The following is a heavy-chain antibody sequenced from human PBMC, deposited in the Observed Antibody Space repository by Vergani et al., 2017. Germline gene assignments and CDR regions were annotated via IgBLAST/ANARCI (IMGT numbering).Heavy chain of an antibody. V-gene: IGHV4-61*02. D-gene: IGHD6-13*01. CDR2: IYTSGST. CDR1: GGSISSGSYY. CDR3: AREIYSSSWNGDWFDP. J-gene: IGHJ5*02. Sequence: QVQLQESGPGLVKPSQTLSLTCTVSGGSISSGSYYWSWIRQPAGKGLEWIGRIYTSGSTNYNPSLKSRVNISVDTSKNPFSLKLSSVTAADTAVYYCAREIYSSSWNGDWFDPWGQGTLVTVSS.